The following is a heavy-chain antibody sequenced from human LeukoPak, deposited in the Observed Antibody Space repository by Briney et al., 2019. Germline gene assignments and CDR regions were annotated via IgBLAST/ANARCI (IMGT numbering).Heavy chain of an antibody. D-gene: IGHD3-9*01. V-gene: IGHV4-34*01. Sequence: PSETLSLTCAVYGGSFSGYYWSWIRQPPGKGLEWIGETNHSGSTNYNPSLKSRVTISVDTSKNQFSLKLSSVTAADTAVYYCARGVREYDILTGYYSDWFDPWGQGTLVTVSS. CDR1: GGSFSGYY. J-gene: IGHJ5*02. CDR3: ARGVREYDILTGYYSDWFDP. CDR2: TNHSGST.